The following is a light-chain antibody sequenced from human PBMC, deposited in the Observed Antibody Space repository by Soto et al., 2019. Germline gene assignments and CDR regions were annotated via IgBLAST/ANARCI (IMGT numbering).Light chain of an antibody. CDR1: QSISSY. CDR2: AAS. V-gene: IGKV1-39*01. Sequence: DIQMTQSPCSLSASVVGRGTITCRASQSISSYLNWYQQKPGKAPKLLIYAASSLQSGVPSRFSGSGSGTDFTLTISSLQPEDFATYYCQQSYSTPITFGQGTRLEIK. CDR3: QQSYSTPIT. J-gene: IGKJ5*01.